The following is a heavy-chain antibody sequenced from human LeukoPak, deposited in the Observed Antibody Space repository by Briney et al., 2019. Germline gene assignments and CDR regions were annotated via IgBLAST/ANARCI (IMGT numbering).Heavy chain of an antibody. CDR2: INPNSGGT. Sequence: GASVKVSCKASGYTFTGYYMHWVRQAPGQGLEWMGWINPNSGGTNYAQRFQGRVTMTRDTSISTAYMELSRLRSDDTAVYYCARDGSAGLYYFDYWGQGTLVTVSS. CDR1: GYTFTGYY. J-gene: IGHJ4*02. CDR3: ARDGSAGLYYFDY. V-gene: IGHV1-2*02. D-gene: IGHD6-19*01.